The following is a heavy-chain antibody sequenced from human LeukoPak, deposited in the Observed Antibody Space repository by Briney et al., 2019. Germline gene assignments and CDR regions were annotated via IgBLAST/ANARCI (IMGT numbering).Heavy chain of an antibody. V-gene: IGHV3-33*01. CDR1: GFTFSSYG. CDR3: ARGGQYSSSWYGYFDY. J-gene: IGHJ4*02. CDR2: IWYDGSNK. Sequence: GGSLRLSCAASGFTFSSYGMHWVRQAPVKGLEWVAVIWYDGSNKYYADSVKGRFTISRDNSKNTLYLQMNSLRAEDTAVYYCARGGQYSSSWYGYFDYWGQGTLVTVSS. D-gene: IGHD6-13*01.